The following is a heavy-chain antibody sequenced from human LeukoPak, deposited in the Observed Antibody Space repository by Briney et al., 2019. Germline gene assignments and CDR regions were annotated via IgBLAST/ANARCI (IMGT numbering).Heavy chain of an antibody. D-gene: IGHD2-2*01. CDR1: GGSISSSSYY. Sequence: SETLSLTCTVSGGSISSSSYYWGWIRQPPGKGLEWIGSIYYSGSTYYNPSLKSRVTISVDTSKNQFSLKLSSVTAADTAVYYCARDIVVVPAALRWENWFDPWGQGTLVTVSS. V-gene: IGHV4-39*07. CDR3: ARDIVVVPAALRWENWFDP. CDR2: IYYSGST. J-gene: IGHJ5*02.